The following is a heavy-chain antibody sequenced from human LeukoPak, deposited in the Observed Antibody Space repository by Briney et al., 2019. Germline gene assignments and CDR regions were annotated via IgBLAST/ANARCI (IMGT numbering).Heavy chain of an antibody. V-gene: IGHV3-7*01. Sequence: GGSLRLSCAAYGLSLSNFWMHWVRQAPGKGLEWVAIISKDGNEIKYVDSVKGRFTLSRDNAKNSVYLQMNSLRTEDTALYYCVTDGDKWNDFEYWGQGTLVTVSS. CDR3: VTDGDKWNDFEY. CDR2: ISKDGNEI. D-gene: IGHD1-1*01. CDR1: GLSLSNFW. J-gene: IGHJ4*02.